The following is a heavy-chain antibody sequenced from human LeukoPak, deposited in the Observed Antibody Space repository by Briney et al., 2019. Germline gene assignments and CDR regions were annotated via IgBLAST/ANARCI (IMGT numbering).Heavy chain of an antibody. CDR1: GVSISSYY. V-gene: IGHV4-59*01. J-gene: IGHJ1*01. CDR2: IYYSGNT. Sequence: PSETLSLTCTVSGVSISSYYWSWIRQPPGKGLEWIGYIYYSGNTNYNPSLKSRVTISVDTSKNQFSLKLNSVTAADTAVYYCARGGWYPESFQHWGQGALVTVSS. CDR3: ARGGWYPESFQH. D-gene: IGHD6-19*01.